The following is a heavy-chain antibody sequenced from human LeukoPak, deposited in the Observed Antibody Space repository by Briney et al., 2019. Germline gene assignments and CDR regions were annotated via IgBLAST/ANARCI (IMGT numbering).Heavy chain of an antibody. J-gene: IGHJ4*03. D-gene: IGHD1-1*01. CDR2: VNHRGDT. V-gene: IGHV4-34*01. CDR3: ARGPTIGETGYFDY. Sequence: SETLSLTCAVYGGSFSAYYWSWISQSPGKGLQWIAEVNHRGDTNYNPSVKGRVTISVDTSKNQFSLKVTSLTAADTAVYYCARGPTIGETGYFDYWGQGTLVTVSS. CDR1: GGSFSAYY.